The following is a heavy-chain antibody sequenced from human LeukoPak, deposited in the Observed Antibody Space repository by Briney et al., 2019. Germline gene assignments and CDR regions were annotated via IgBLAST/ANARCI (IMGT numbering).Heavy chain of an antibody. V-gene: IGHV1-46*01. Sequence: GVSVKVSCKASGYTFTSYDINWVRQAPGQGLEWMGLINPTGGSTGYAQKFQGRVTMTRDMSTSTDYMELSSLRSEDTAIYYCARDNSVGDNAWWFDPWGQGTLVTVSS. CDR2: INPTGGST. J-gene: IGHJ5*02. CDR3: ARDNSVGDNAWWFDP. D-gene: IGHD1-26*01. CDR1: GYTFTSYD.